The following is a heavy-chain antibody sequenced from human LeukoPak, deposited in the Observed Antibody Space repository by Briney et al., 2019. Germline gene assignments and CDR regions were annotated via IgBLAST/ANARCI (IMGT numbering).Heavy chain of an antibody. J-gene: IGHJ4*02. CDR3: ARGSFDFWSGYRTNVDY. CDR1: GFTFSSYS. CDR2: ISSSSSYI. V-gene: IGHV3-21*01. Sequence: GGSLRLPCAASGFTFSSYSMNWVRQAPGKGLEWVSFISSSSSYIYYADSVKGRFTISRDNAKNSLYLQMNSLRAEDTAVYYCARGSFDFWSGYRTNVDYWGQGTLVTVSS. D-gene: IGHD3-3*01.